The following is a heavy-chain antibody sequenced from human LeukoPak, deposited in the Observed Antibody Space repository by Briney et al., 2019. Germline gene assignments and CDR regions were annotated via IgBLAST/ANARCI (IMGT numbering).Heavy chain of an antibody. J-gene: IGHJ4*02. V-gene: IGHV1-69*06. CDR1: GGTFSSYA. CDR3: ARVGTITMVRGVISGLDFDY. CDR2: IIPIFGTA. Sequence: GSSVKVSCKASGGTFSSYAISWVRQAPGQGLEWMGGIIPIFGTANYAQKFQGRVTITADKSTSTAYMELSSLRSDDTAVYYCARVGTITMVRGVISGLDFDYWGQGTLVTVSS. D-gene: IGHD3-10*01.